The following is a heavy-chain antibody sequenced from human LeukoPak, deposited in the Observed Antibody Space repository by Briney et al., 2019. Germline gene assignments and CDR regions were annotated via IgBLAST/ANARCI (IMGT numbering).Heavy chain of an antibody. CDR3: ARGIVALY. CDR2: IYYSGST. CDR1: GGTICSNN. D-gene: IGHD5-12*01. Sequence: SEALSFNSTGSGGTICSNNWSWIRPPPGKVLEWIGYIYYSGSTNYNPSLKSRVTISVDTSKDQYSLKLSSVTAADTAVYYCARGIVALYWGQGTLVTVSS. J-gene: IGHJ4*02. V-gene: IGHV4-59*08.